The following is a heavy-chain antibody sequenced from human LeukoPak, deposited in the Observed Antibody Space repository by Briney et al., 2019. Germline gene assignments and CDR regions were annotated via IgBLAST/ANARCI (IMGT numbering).Heavy chain of an antibody. CDR3: AKDHRGSYYYFDY. Sequence: GGSLRLSRAASGFTFSSYAMSWVRQAPGKGLEWVSAISGSGGSTYYADSVKGRFTISRDNSKNTLYLQMNSLRAEDTAVYYCAKDHRGSYYYFDYWGQGTLVTVSS. J-gene: IGHJ4*02. D-gene: IGHD1-26*01. CDR2: ISGSGGST. CDR1: GFTFSSYA. V-gene: IGHV3-23*01.